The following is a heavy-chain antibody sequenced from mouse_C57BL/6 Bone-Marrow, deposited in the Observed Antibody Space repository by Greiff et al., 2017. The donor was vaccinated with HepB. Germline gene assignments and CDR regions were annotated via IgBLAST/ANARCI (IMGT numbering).Heavy chain of an antibody. D-gene: IGHD1-1*02. J-gene: IGHJ3*01. CDR1: GYTFTSYW. V-gene: IGHV1-72*01. Sequence: QLQQPGAELVKPGASVKLSCKASGYTFTSYWMHWVKQRPGRGLEWIGRIDPNSGGTKYNEKFKSKATLTVDKPSSTAYMQLCSLTSEDSAVYYCAREGLWAWFAYWGQGTLVTVSA. CDR3: AREGLWAWFAY. CDR2: IDPNSGGT.